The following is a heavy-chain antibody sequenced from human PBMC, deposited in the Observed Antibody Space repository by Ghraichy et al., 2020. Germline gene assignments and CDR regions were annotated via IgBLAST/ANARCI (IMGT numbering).Heavy chain of an antibody. J-gene: IGHJ6*02. CDR2: IYYSGST. CDR3: VRLVYCGGDCLTYGMDV. D-gene: IGHD2-21*02. V-gene: IGHV4-39*01. CDR1: DDSFSSRSYY. Sequence: SETLSLTCTVSDDSFSSRSYYWGWIRQSPGKGLDWIGSIYYSGSTYYNAPLKSRVIISLDTSKKQFSLRLNSVTAADTAVYFCVRLVYCGGDCLTYGMDVWGQGTTVIVSS.